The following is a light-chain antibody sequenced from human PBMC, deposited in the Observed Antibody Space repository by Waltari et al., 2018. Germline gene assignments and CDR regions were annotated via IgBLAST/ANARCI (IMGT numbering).Light chain of an antibody. J-gene: IGLJ3*02. CDR3: QTGGHGTWV. V-gene: IGLV4-69*01. Sequence: QLVLTQSPSASASLGASVKLTCTLSSGHSTNIIAWLQQHPEKGPRSLMNVNSDGSHNTGVGIPDRFAGSSSGAERYRTISSLQSEDEADYYCQTGGHGTWVFGGGTRLTVL. CDR1: SGHSTNI. CDR2: VNSDGSH.